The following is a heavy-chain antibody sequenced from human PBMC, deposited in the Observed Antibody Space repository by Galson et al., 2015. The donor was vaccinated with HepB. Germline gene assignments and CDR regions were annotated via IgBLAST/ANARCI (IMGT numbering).Heavy chain of an antibody. CDR2: IKQDGSEK. J-gene: IGHJ4*02. V-gene: IGHV3-7*03. Sequence: SLRLSCAASGFTFSSYWMSWVRQAPGTGLEWVANIKQDGSEKYYVDSVKGRFTISRDNAKNSLYLQMNSLRAEDTAVYYCARVGSGSYYNYWGQGTLVTVSS. D-gene: IGHD3-10*01. CDR1: GFTFSSYW. CDR3: ARVGSGSYYNY.